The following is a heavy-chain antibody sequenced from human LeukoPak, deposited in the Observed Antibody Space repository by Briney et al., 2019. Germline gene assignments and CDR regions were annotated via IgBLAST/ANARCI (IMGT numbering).Heavy chain of an antibody. CDR1: GFTFDNFV. CDR3: AKDQTMIRGVGFDY. V-gene: IGHV3-23*01. J-gene: IGHJ4*02. CDR2: ISGSGGST. D-gene: IGHD3-10*01. Sequence: GGSLRLSCAASGFTFDNFVMSWVRQAPGKGLEWVSGISGSGGSTYYAASLKGRFTISRDNSKNTLYLQMNSLRGEDTAVYYCAKDQTMIRGVGFDYWGQGTLVTVSS.